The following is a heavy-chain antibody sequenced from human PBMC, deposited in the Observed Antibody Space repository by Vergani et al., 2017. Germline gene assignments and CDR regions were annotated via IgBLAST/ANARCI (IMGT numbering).Heavy chain of an antibody. CDR1: GFTLSDYS. CDR3: AREMGYCSSTSCYTDAFDI. J-gene: IGHJ3*02. Sequence: EVQLVESGGGLVQPGGSLRLSCVVSGFTLSDYSMNWVRQAPGKGLEWVGRTRNKANSYTTEYAASVKGRFTISRDDSKNSLYLQMSSLKTEDTAVYYCAREMGYCSSTSCYTDAFDIWGQGTMVTVSS. V-gene: IGHV3-72*01. D-gene: IGHD2-2*02. CDR2: TRNKANSYTT.